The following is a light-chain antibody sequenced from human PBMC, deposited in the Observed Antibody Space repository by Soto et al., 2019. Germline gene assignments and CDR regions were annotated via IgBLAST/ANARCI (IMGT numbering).Light chain of an antibody. CDR1: QSVSRSY. V-gene: IGKV3-20*01. CDR3: QQYGGSPPIT. J-gene: IGKJ5*01. CDR2: VAS. Sequence: EIVLTQSPGTLSLSPGERATLSCRASQSVSRSYLAWYQQKPGQAPRLLIYVASTRATGIPDRFSGSGSGTDFTHTISRLEPEDFAVYYCQQYGGSPPITFGQGTRLEIK.